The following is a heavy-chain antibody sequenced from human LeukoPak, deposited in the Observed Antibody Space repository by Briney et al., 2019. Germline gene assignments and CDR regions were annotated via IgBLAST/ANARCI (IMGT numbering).Heavy chain of an antibody. D-gene: IGHD2-15*01. Sequence: SETLSLTCTVSGGSINSYYWNWIRQPPGKGLEWIGFAYYTGSTYYNPSLKSRVTTSVDTSKNQFSLKLDSIAAADTAVYYCARHPGFCNGGSCPPEYWGQGTLVTVSS. CDR1: GGSINSYY. V-gene: IGHV4-59*08. CDR2: AYYTGST. J-gene: IGHJ4*02. CDR3: ARHPGFCNGGSCPPEY.